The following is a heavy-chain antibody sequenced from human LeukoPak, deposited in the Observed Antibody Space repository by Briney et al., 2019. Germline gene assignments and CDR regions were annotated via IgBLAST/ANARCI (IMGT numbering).Heavy chain of an antibody. V-gene: IGHV4-34*01. Sequence: KPSETLSLTCAVYGGSFSGYYWSWIRQPPGKGLEWIGEINHSGSTNYNPSLKSRVTISVDTSKNQFSLKLSSVTAADTAVYYCARGDYGSGVYGMDVWGQGTTVTVSS. D-gene: IGHD3-10*01. J-gene: IGHJ6*02. CDR2: INHSGST. CDR1: GGSFSGYY. CDR3: ARGDYGSGVYGMDV.